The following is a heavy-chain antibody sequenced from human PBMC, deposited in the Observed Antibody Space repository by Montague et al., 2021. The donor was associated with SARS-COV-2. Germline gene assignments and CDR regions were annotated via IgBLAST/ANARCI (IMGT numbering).Heavy chain of an antibody. D-gene: IGHD3-9*01. CDR3: ARSYYDILTGYYMAFDY. CDR1: GFSLSTSGMC. Sequence: PALVKPTQTLTLTCTFSGFSLSTSGMCVSWIRQPPGKALEWLAXXXWXXXKYXSTSLKTRLTISKDTSKNQVVLTMTNMDPVDTATYYCARSYYDILTGYYMAFDYWGQGTLVTVSS. J-gene: IGHJ4*02. CDR2: XXWXXXK. V-gene: IGHV2-70*01.